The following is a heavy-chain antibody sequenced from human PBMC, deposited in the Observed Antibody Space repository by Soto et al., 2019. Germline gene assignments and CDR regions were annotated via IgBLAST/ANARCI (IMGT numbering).Heavy chain of an antibody. CDR2: IYHSGST. V-gene: IGHV4-59*01. D-gene: IGHD3-22*01. CDR3: ARVQGPGPGEYFYDTNGYFDFDH. J-gene: IGHJ4*02. CDR1: GGSISRYY. Sequence: SETRSLTCTVSGGSISRYYWSWIRQPPGKGLEWIGYIYHSGSTYYNPSLKSRVTISVDRSKNTGYMELRTLTSDDTAVYFCARVQGPGPGEYFYDTNGYFDFDHWGQGTQVTVSS.